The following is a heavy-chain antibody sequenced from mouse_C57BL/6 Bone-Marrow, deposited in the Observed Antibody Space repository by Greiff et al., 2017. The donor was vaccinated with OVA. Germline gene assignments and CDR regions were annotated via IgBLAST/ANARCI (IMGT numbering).Heavy chain of an antibody. CDR2: ISHGGSYT. CDR3: AGFAWDVGYFDV. CDR1: GFTFSSYA. V-gene: IGHV5-4*03. Sequence: DVKLVESGGGLVKPGGSLKLSCAASGFTFSSYAMSWVRQTPEKRLEWVATISHGGSYTYYPDNVKGRFTISRDNAKNTLYLQMSHLRSEDTAIYDCAGFAWDVGYFDVWGTGTTVTVSS. J-gene: IGHJ1*03. D-gene: IGHD4-1*01.